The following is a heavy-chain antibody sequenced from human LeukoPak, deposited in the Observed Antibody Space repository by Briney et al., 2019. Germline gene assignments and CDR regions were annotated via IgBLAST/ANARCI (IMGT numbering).Heavy chain of an antibody. J-gene: IGHJ4*02. D-gene: IGHD6-13*01. CDR3: AGTAEQLPFDY. CDR2: IIPIFGTA. CDR1: GYTFTGYY. Sequence: SVKVSCKASGYTFTGYYMHWVRQAPGQGLEWMGGIIPIFGTANYAQKFQGRVTITADESTSTAYMELSSLRSEDTAVYYCAGTAEQLPFDYWGQGTLVTVSS. V-gene: IGHV1-69*13.